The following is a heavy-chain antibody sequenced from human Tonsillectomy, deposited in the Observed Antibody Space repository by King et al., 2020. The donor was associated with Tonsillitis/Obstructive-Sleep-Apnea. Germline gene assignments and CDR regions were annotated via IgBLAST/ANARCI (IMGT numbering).Heavy chain of an antibody. Sequence: QLQESGPGLVKPSETLSLTCSVPGASISSSSNYRGWIRQHPGKGLEWIGSIYYSESTYYNPSLKSRVTIFEDTSENQFSLKLTSVTAADTAGDYCVRHSSMDGELVDYWGQGSLVTVSS. D-gene: IGHD4-17*01. CDR3: VRHSSMDGELVDY. CDR2: IYYSEST. J-gene: IGHJ4*02. CDR1: GASISSSSNY. V-gene: IGHV4-39*01.